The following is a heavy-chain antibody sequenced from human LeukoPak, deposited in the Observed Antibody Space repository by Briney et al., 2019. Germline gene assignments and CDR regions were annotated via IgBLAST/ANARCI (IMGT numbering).Heavy chain of an antibody. J-gene: IGHJ5*02. Sequence: SETLSLTCAVYGGSFSGYYWSWIRQPPGKGLEWIGEINHSGSTNYNPSLKSRVTISVDTSENQFSLKLSSVTAADTAVHYCARGPSNADIVVVPPAIGWFDPWGQGTLVTVSS. CDR1: GGSFSGYY. CDR2: INHSGST. V-gene: IGHV4-34*01. CDR3: ARGPSNADIVVVPPAIGWFDP. D-gene: IGHD2-2*01.